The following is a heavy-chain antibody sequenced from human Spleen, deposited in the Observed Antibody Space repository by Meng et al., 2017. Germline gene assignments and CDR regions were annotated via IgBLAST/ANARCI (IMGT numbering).Heavy chain of an antibody. CDR3: TGHIDY. J-gene: IGHJ4*01. CDR1: GFTFSNAW. V-gene: IGHV3-15*01. Sequence: GESLKISCAGSGFTFSNAWMTWVCQAPGKGLEWIGRMKSNVDGGTVDYAAALKGRFFISRDDSKNMFYLQMNSLKSEDTAVYYCTGHIDYWGHGTLVTVSS. CDR2: MKSNVDGGTV.